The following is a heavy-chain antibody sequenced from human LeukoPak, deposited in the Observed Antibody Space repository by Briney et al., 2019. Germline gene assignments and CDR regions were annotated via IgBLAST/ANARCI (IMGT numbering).Heavy chain of an antibody. CDR3: AKDDAWLRFGE. V-gene: IGHV3-23*01. CDR1: GFPFSGYG. J-gene: IGHJ4*02. CDR2: ISPSGDIT. D-gene: IGHD3-10*01. Sequence: GGSLRLSCAASGFPFSGYGMNWVRQAPGKGLEWVSGISPSGDITYYADSVKGRFTISRDNSKNTLYLEVISLTAEDTAVYYCAKDDAWLRFGEWSQGTLVTVSS.